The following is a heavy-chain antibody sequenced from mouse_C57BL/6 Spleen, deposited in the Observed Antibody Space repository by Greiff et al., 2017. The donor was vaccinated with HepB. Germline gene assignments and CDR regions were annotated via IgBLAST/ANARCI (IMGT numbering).Heavy chain of an antibody. J-gene: IGHJ4*01. D-gene: IGHD2-3*01. Sequence: QVQLQQPGAELVKPGASVKMSCKASGYTFTSYWITWVKQRPGQGLEWIGDIYPGSGSTNYNEKFKSKATLTVDTSSSTAYMQLSSLTSEDSAVYYCARSFYDGYYVNYAMDYWGQGTSVTVSS. CDR1: GYTFTSYW. CDR2: IYPGSGST. CDR3: ARSFYDGYYVNYAMDY. V-gene: IGHV1-55*01.